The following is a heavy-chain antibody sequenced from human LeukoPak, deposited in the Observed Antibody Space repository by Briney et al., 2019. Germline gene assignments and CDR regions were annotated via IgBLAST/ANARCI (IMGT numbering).Heavy chain of an antibody. J-gene: IGHJ4*02. D-gene: IGHD6-13*01. CDR1: GFTFGSYA. V-gene: IGHV3-30-3*01. CDR3: ARAEAAAPPFFDY. Sequence: PGGSLRLSCAASGFTFGSYAMHWVRQAPGKGLEWVAVISYDGSNKYYADSVKGRFTISRDNSKNTLYLQMNSLRAEDTAVYYCARAEAAAPPFFDYWGQGTLVTVSS. CDR2: ISYDGSNK.